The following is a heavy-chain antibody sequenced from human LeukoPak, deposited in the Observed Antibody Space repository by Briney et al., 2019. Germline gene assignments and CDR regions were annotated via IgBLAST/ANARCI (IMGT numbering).Heavy chain of an antibody. Sequence: ASVKVSCKASGGTFSSYAISWVRQAPGQGLEWMGGIIPIFGTANYAQKFQGRVTITTDESTSTAYMELSSLRSEDTAVYYCARGSLCSSTSCYYFDYWGQGTLVTVPS. V-gene: IGHV1-69*05. J-gene: IGHJ4*02. CDR2: IIPIFGTA. D-gene: IGHD2-2*01. CDR1: GGTFSSYA. CDR3: ARGSLCSSTSCYYFDY.